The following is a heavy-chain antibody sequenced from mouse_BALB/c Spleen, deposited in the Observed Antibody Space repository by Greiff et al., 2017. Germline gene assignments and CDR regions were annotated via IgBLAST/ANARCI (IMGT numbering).Heavy chain of an antibody. J-gene: IGHJ4*01. CDR1: GFTFSSYA. Sequence: EVNVVESGGGLVKPGGSLKLSCAASGFTFSSYAMSWVRQTPEKRLEWVASISSGGSTYYPDSVKGRFTISRDNARNILYLQMSSLRSEDTAMYYCARGTTATAMDYWGQGTSVTVSS. CDR3: ARGTTATAMDY. D-gene: IGHD1-2*01. V-gene: IGHV5-6-5*01. CDR2: ISSGGST.